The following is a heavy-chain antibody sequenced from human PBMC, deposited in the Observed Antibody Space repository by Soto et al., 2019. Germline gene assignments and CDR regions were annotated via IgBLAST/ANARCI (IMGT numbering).Heavy chain of an antibody. Sequence: GGSLRLSCEASGFIFTNFRMHWVRQVPGKGLVWVSRIDTSGSSTSYADSVKGRFTISRDNAKNTVSLQMNSLRAEDTGVYYCAKDSWYFDLWSQGSLVTVSS. V-gene: IGHV3-74*01. J-gene: IGHJ4*02. D-gene: IGHD6-13*01. CDR1: GFIFTNFR. CDR2: IDTSGSST. CDR3: AKDSWYFDL.